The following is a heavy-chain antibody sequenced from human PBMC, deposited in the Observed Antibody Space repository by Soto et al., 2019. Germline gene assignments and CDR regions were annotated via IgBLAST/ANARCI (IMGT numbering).Heavy chain of an antibody. CDR2: IIPIFGTA. J-gene: IGHJ5*02. Sequence: SVKVSCKASGGTFSSYAISWVRQAPGQGLEWMGGIIPIFGTANYAQKFQGRVTITADKSTSTAYMELSGLRSEDTAVYYCARDKVGYNWFDPWGQGTLVTVSS. V-gene: IGHV1-69*06. CDR1: GGTFSSYA. D-gene: IGHD1-26*01. CDR3: ARDKVGYNWFDP.